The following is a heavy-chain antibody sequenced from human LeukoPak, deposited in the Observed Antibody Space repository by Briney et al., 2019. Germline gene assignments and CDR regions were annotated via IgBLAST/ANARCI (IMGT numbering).Heavy chain of an antibody. D-gene: IGHD3-16*01. CDR3: ARALERLRLGGDFDY. Sequence: ASVKVSCKASGYTFTNYYMHWVRQAPGQGLEWMGIINPSGGSTSYAQKFQGGVTMTRGTSTSTVYMELSSLRSEDTAVYYCARALERLRLGGDFDYWGQGTLVTVSS. CDR1: GYTFTNYY. V-gene: IGHV1-46*01. J-gene: IGHJ4*02. CDR2: INPSGGST.